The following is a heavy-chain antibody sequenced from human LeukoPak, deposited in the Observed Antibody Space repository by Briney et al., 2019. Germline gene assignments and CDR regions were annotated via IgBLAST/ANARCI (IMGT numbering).Heavy chain of an antibody. V-gene: IGHV1-2*02. CDR3: ARELGVNYDYVGEDY. D-gene: IGHD3-16*01. CDR1: GYTFTGYY. CDR2: INPNSGGT. Sequence: GASVKVSCKASGYTFTGYYMHWVRQAPGQGLEWMGWINPNSGGTNYAQKFQGRVTMTRDTSISTAYMELSRLRSDDTAVYYCARELGVNYDYVGEDYWGQGTLATVSS. J-gene: IGHJ4*02.